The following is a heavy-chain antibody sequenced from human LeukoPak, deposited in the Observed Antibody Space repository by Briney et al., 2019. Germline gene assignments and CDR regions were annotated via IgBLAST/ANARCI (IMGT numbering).Heavy chain of an antibody. J-gene: IGHJ4*02. V-gene: IGHV3-23*01. CDR3: AKGYIAAAGTLSY. Sequence: PVGSLRLSSAASGFTPCIYAMSSGPDGPGERVWCGSAISGSGGSTYYADSVKGRFTISRDNSKNTLYLQMNSLGAEETAVYYCAKGYIAAAGTLSYWGQGTLVTVSS. CDR2: ISGSGGST. CDR1: GFTPCIYA. D-gene: IGHD6-13*01.